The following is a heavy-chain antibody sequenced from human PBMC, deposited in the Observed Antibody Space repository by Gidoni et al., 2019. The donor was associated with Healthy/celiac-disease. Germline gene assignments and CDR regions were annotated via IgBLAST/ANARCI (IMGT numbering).Heavy chain of an antibody. Sequence: QVQLVQSGAEVKKPGASVKVYCKASGYTFTGYYMHWVRQAPGQGLEWMGWINPNSGGTNYAQKFQGRVTMTRDTSISTAYMELSRLRSDDTAVYYCARAGGLGGLIPDGEHWYFDLWGRGTLVTVSS. V-gene: IGHV1-2*02. J-gene: IGHJ2*01. CDR2: INPNSGGT. CDR1: GYTFTGYY. D-gene: IGHD1-26*01. CDR3: ARAGGLGGLIPDGEHWYFDL.